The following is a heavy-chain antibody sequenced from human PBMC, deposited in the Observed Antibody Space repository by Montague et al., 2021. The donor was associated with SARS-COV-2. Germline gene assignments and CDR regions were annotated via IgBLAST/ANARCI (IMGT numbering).Heavy chain of an antibody. CDR3: ARHRRYDVVPYYPDF. V-gene: IGHV4-39*01. J-gene: IGHJ4*02. Sequence: SETLSLTCSVSGGSFDSDNFFWGWIRQPPGKRLEWIGVISNGGRTFDNPSPKSRVTISVHTSRNQLSLNVKSVTAADTAVYYCARHRRYDVVPYYPDFWGQGTLVTVSS. CDR1: GGSFDSDNFF. D-gene: IGHD3-10*01. CDR2: ISNGGRT.